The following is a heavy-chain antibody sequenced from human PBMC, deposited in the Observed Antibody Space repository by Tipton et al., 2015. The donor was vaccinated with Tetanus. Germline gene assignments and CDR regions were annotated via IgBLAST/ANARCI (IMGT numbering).Heavy chain of an antibody. J-gene: IGHJ4*02. D-gene: IGHD3-10*01. CDR1: GGSISGSSYY. Sequence: TLSLTCTVSGGSISGSSYYWGWIRQPPGKGLEWLAYISYSGLSNSNSFLKSRITISRDTSRNQFSLKLTSVTAADTAVYYCTRANHEFPKKGPFDSWGQGTLVIVS. CDR2: ISYSGLS. V-gene: IGHV4-61*05. CDR3: TRANHEFPKKGPFDS.